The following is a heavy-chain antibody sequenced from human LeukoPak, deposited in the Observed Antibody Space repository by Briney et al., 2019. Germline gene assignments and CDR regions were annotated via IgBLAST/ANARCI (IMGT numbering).Heavy chain of an antibody. V-gene: IGHV6-1*01. CDR3: ARGDWLLNALDY. J-gene: IGHJ4*02. Sequence: SQTLSLLCAISGDSLSSNRAAWNPTSKAPSRGLEWLGRTYYRSKWYNDYAVSVKSRITINPDTSKNQFSLQLNSVTPEDTAVYYCARGDWLLNALDYWGQGTLVTVSS. D-gene: IGHD3/OR15-3a*01. CDR2: TYYRSKWYN. CDR1: GDSLSSNRAA.